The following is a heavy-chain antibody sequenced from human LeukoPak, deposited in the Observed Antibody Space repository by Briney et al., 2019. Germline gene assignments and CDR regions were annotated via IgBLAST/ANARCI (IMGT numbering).Heavy chain of an antibody. CDR2: INSDGRTT. CDR1: GFTFSSYR. V-gene: IGHV3-74*01. J-gene: IGHJ4*02. Sequence: GGSLRHSCAASGFTFSSYRMLWVRQAPGKRPVWVSWINSDGRTTTYADSVKGRFTISRDNAKNTLYLQMNGLRAEDTAVYYCARPRGYSYGYFDYWGQGTLVTVSS. CDR3: ARPRGYSYGYFDY. D-gene: IGHD5-18*01.